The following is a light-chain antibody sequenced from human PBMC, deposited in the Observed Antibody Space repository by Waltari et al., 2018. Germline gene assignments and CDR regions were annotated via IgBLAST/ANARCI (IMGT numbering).Light chain of an antibody. Sequence: SYALTQPSSVSVSPGQTARITCSGDVLAKKYARWFQQKPGQAPVLVMYKDSERPSGIPERFSGSSSGTTVTLTISGAQVEDEADYYCYSAADNNRVFGGGTKLTVL. J-gene: IGLJ2*01. CDR3: YSAADNNRV. V-gene: IGLV3-27*01. CDR1: VLAKKY. CDR2: KDS.